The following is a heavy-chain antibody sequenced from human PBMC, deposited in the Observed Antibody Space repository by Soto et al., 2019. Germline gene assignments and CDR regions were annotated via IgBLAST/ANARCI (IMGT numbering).Heavy chain of an antibody. Sequence: SETLSLTCTVSGGSISSGGYYWSWIRQHPGKGLEWIGYIYYSGSTYYNPSLKSRVTISVDTSKNQFSLKLSSVTAADTAVYYCARSRGYYYYYGMDVWGQGTTVTVSS. D-gene: IGHD3-10*01. J-gene: IGHJ6*02. CDR2: IYYSGST. V-gene: IGHV4-31*03. CDR1: GGSISSGGYY. CDR3: ARSRGYYYYYGMDV.